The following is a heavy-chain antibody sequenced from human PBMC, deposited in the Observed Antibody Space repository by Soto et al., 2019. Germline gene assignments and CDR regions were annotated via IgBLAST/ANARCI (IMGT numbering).Heavy chain of an antibody. CDR3: GRVGSGGGYYYFYGMDV. Sequence: QVQLVQSGAEVKKPGASVKVSCKASGYTFTGYYMHWVRQAPGQGLEWMGWINPNSGGTNYAQKFQGWVTMTRDTSISKAYMELGRLRSDDTAVYYCGRVGSGGGYYYFYGMDVWGQGTTVTVSS. V-gene: IGHV1-2*04. D-gene: IGHD3-10*01. J-gene: IGHJ6*02. CDR2: INPNSGGT. CDR1: GYTFTGYY.